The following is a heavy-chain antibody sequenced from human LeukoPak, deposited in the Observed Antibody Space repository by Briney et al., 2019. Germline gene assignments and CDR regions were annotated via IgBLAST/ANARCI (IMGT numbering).Heavy chain of an antibody. Sequence: SETLSLTCTVSGASISSYYWSWIRQPPGKGLEWIGYLYYSGSTKYNPSLKSRVTISVDMSKNQFSLKLSSVTAADTAVYYCARDLWGQNWFDPWGQGTLVTVSS. V-gene: IGHV4-59*12. D-gene: IGHD2/OR15-2a*01. J-gene: IGHJ5*02. CDR1: GASISSYY. CDR2: LYYSGST. CDR3: ARDLWGQNWFDP.